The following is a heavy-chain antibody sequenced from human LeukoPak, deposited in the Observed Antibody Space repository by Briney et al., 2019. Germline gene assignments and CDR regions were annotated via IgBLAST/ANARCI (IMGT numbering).Heavy chain of an antibody. D-gene: IGHD6-19*01. CDR1: GGSISSSSYY. V-gene: IGHV4-39*01. Sequence: SETLSLTCTVSGGSISSSSYYWGWIRQPPGKGLEWIGSIYYSGSTYYNPSLKSRVTISVDTSKNQFSLKLSSVTAADTAVYYCARLWSGWYYYYYVDVWGKGTTVTISS. CDR2: IYYSGST. J-gene: IGHJ6*03. CDR3: ARLWSGWYYYYYVDV.